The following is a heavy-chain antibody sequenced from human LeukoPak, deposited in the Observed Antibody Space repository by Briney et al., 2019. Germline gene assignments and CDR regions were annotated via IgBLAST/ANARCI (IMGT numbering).Heavy chain of an antibody. CDR3: AGDYGDLLTGIRFDT. V-gene: IGHV4-59*06. J-gene: IGHJ5*02. D-gene: IGHD4-17*01. CDR2: IYYSGST. CDR1: GGSFRSYY. Sequence: SETLSLTCTVSGGSFRSYYWSWIRQPPGKGLEWIGYIYYSGSTYYNPSLKSRVAISIQTSKNQFSLKLTSVTAADTAVYYCAGDYGDLLTGIRFDTWGQGTLVTVSS.